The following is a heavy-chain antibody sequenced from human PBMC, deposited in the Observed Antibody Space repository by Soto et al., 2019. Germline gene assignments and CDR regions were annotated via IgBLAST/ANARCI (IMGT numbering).Heavy chain of an antibody. CDR2: VSAQSRVI. CDR3: ARERNGYYMDV. Sequence: GSLRLSCATSGFSFNVYTMKWVRQAPGKGLEWVSDVSAQSRVIHYADSVKGRFTISRDNAANSLYLRMDSLRAEDTAVYYCARERNGYYMDVWGKGTTVTVSS. J-gene: IGHJ6*03. CDR1: GFSFNVYT. D-gene: IGHD2-8*01. V-gene: IGHV3-48*04.